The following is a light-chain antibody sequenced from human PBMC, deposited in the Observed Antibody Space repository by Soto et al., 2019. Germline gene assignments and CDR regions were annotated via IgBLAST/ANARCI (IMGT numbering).Light chain of an antibody. J-gene: IGKJ1*01. Sequence: DIQMTQSPSTLSASVGDRVTITCRASQSINSWVAWYQQKPGRAPKLLIYDTFSLDSKVPSRFSGRASGTEYTLTISIVQPDDSASYYCQQYDVHSTFGQGTKVEIK. V-gene: IGKV1-5*01. CDR2: DTF. CDR3: QQYDVHST. CDR1: QSINSW.